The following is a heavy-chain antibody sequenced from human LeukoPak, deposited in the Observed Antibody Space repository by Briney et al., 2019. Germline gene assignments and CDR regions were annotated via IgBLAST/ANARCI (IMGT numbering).Heavy chain of an antibody. Sequence: SETLSLTCAVYGGSFSGYYWSWIRQPPGKGLEWIGEINHSGSTNYNPSLKSRVTISVDTSKNQFSLKLSSVTAADTAVYYCARGGRYSGYEWGQGTLVTVSS. J-gene: IGHJ4*02. V-gene: IGHV4-34*01. CDR1: GGSFSGYY. D-gene: IGHD5-12*01. CDR3: ARGGRYSGYE. CDR2: INHSGST.